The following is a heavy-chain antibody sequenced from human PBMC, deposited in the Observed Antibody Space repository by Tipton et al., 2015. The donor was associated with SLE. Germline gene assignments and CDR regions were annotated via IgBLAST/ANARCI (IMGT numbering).Heavy chain of an antibody. CDR1: GFTFSSYG. J-gene: IGHJ6*02. CDR3: AKQISPHYGMDV. V-gene: IGHV3-30*18. Sequence: SLRLSCAAPGFTFSSYGMHWVRQAPGKGLEWVAVIWYDGSNKYYADSVKGRFTISRDKSKNTLYLQMNSLRAEDTAVYYCAKQISPHYGMDVWGQGTTVTVSS. CDR2: IWYDGSNK.